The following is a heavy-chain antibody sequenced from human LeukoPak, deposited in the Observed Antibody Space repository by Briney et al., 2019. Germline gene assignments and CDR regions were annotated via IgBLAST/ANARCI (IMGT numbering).Heavy chain of an antibody. CDR2: FDPEDGET. CDR3: ARGRLRNYYYYMDV. D-gene: IGHD2/OR15-2a*01. CDR1: GYTLTELS. V-gene: IGHV1-24*01. Sequence: ASVKVSCKVSGYTLTELSMHWVRQAPGKGLEWMGGFDPEDGETIYAQKFQGRVTITADKSTSTAYMELSSLRSEDTAVYYCARGRLRNYYYYMDVWGKGTTVTVSS. J-gene: IGHJ6*03.